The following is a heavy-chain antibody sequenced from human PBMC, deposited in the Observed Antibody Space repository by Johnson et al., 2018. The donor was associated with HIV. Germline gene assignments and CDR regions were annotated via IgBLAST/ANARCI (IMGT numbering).Heavy chain of an antibody. CDR1: GFTFSSYA. CDR2: ISYHDGNNK. D-gene: IGHD3-3*01. V-gene: IGHV3-30-3*01. J-gene: IGHJ3*02. CDR3: ARDPKALEWLLPADAFDI. Sequence: VQLVESGGGVVQPGRSLRLSCAASGFTFSSYAMNWVRQAPGKGLEWVAVISYHDGNNKYYADSVKGRFTISRDNSRNTLYLQINSLRAEDTAVYYCARDPKALEWLLPADAFDIWGQGTMVTVSS.